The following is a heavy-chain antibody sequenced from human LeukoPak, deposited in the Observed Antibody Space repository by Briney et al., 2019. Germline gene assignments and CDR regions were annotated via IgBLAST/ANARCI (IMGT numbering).Heavy chain of an antibody. CDR2: ISGSGGST. J-gene: IGHJ4*02. CDR1: GFTFSSYA. Sequence: GGSLRLSCAASGFTFSSYAMSWVRQAPGKGLEWVSAISGSGGSTYYADSVKGRFTISRDNSKNTLYLQMNSLRAEDTAVYYCAKGEYFDWPMILSFDYWGQGTLVTVSS. D-gene: IGHD3-9*01. V-gene: IGHV3-23*01. CDR3: AKGEYFDWPMILSFDY.